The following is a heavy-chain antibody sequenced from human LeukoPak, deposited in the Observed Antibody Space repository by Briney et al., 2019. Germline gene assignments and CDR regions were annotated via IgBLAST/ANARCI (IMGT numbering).Heavy chain of an antibody. D-gene: IGHD6-6*01. CDR2: IDHSGST. CDR1: GGSFSGYY. Sequence: PSETLSLTCAVYGGSFSGYYWSWIRQPPGKGLEWIGEIDHSGSTNYNPSLKSRVTISVDTSKNQFSLKLSSVTAADTAVYYCARGSKLSGAFDIWGQGTMVTVSS. V-gene: IGHV4-34*01. J-gene: IGHJ3*02. CDR3: ARGSKLSGAFDI.